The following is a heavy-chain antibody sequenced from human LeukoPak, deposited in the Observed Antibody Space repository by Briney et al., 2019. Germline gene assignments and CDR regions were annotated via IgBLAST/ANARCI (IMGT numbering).Heavy chain of an antibody. V-gene: IGHV4-59*08. CDR2: IYYSGST. Sequence: SETLSPTCTVSGGSISSYYWSWIRQPPGKGLEWIGYIYYSGSTNYNPSLKSRVTISVDTSKNQFSLKLSSVTAADTAVYYCASTSDYYYGKFDYWGQGTLVTVSS. CDR1: GGSISSYY. CDR3: ASTSDYYYGKFDY. J-gene: IGHJ4*02. D-gene: IGHD3-22*01.